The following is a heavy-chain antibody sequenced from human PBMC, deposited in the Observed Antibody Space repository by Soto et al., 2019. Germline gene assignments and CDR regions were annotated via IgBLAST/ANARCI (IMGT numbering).Heavy chain of an antibody. CDR3: ARLGYCSSTSCYYYCYYGMDV. CDR1: GFTFDDYA. V-gene: IGHV3-9*01. Sequence: GGSLRLSCAASGFTFDDYAMHWVRQAPGKGLEWVSGISWNSGSIGYADSVKGRFTISRDNAKNSLYLQMNSLRAEDTALYYCARLGYCSSTSCYYYCYYGMDVWGQGTTVTVSS. CDR2: ISWNSGSI. J-gene: IGHJ6*02. D-gene: IGHD2-2*01.